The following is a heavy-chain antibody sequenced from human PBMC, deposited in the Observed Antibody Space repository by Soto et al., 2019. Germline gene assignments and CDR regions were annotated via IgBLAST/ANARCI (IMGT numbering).Heavy chain of an antibody. V-gene: IGHV1-69*06. J-gene: IGHJ5*02. Sequence: SVKVSCKASGGTFSKYAFNWVRQAPGQGLEWMGGIIPIFGTANYAQKFQGRVTITADTSTSTAYMELSSLGSEDTAVYFCAATPTPVTAFYWFDPWGQGTLVTVSS. CDR2: IIPIFGTA. D-gene: IGHD4-4*01. CDR3: AATPTPVTAFYWFDP. CDR1: GGTFSKYA.